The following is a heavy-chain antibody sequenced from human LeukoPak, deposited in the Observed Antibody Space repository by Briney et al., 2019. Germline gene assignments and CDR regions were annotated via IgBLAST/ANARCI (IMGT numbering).Heavy chain of an antibody. V-gene: IGHV3-33*01. CDR1: GFTFSSYG. Sequence: PGRSLRLSCAASGFTFSSYGMHWVRQAPGKGLEWVAVIWYDGSNKYYVDSVKGRFTISRDNSKNTLYLQMDSLRAEDTAVYYCARDYGDYFDYWGQGTLVTVSS. CDR2: IWYDGSNK. CDR3: ARDYGDYFDY. J-gene: IGHJ4*02. D-gene: IGHD4-17*01.